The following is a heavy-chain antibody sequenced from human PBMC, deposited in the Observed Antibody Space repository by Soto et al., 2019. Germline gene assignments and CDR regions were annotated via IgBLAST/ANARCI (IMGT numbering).Heavy chain of an antibody. V-gene: IGHV3-53*01. J-gene: IGHJ4*02. D-gene: IGHD4-17*01. Sequence: GGSLRLSCAASGFTVSSNYMSWVRQAPGKGLEWVSVIYSGGSTYYADSVKGRFTISRDNSKNTLYLQMNSLRAEDTAVYYCARAPYGDYGEDYWGQGTLVTVSS. CDR1: GFTVSSNY. CDR3: ARAPYGDYGEDY. CDR2: IYSGGST.